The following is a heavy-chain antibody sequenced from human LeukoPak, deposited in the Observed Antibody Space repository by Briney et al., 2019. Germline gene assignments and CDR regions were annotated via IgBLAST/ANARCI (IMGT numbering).Heavy chain of an antibody. CDR3: AKAAGAHSSSWGYFDY. V-gene: IGHV3-9*01. CDR1: GSTFDDYA. J-gene: IGHJ4*02. D-gene: IGHD6-13*01. Sequence: GRSLRLSCAASGSTFDDYAMQWVRQAPGKGLEWVSGISWNGGSIAYADSVKGRFTISRDNAKNSLYLQMNTLRAEDTALYYCAKAAGAHSSSWGYFDYWGQGTLVTVSS. CDR2: ISWNGGSI.